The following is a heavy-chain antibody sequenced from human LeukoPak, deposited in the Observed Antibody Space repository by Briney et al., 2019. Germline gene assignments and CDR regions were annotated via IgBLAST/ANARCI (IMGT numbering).Heavy chain of an antibody. CDR1: GFTVSSNY. Sequence: GGSLRLSCAASGFTVSSNYPSWVRQAPGKGLEWVSVIYGGATTDYADSVKGRFTISTDSSKNTLYLQMNSLRDEDTSVYYCARGGRTDSGSYPYGMDVWGQGATVTVSS. CDR3: ARGGRTDSGSYPYGMDV. CDR2: IYGGATT. J-gene: IGHJ6*02. D-gene: IGHD3-10*01. V-gene: IGHV3-66*01.